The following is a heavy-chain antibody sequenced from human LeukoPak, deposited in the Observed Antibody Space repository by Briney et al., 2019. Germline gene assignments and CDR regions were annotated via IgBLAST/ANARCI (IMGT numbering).Heavy chain of an antibody. D-gene: IGHD1-26*01. Sequence: GGSLRLSCAASGFTFSSYSMNWVRQAPGKGLEWVSSISSSSSYIYYADSVKGRFTISRDNAKNSLYLQMNSLRAEDTAVYYCARGPRWEPEYYFDYWGQGTLVTVSS. V-gene: IGHV3-21*01. CDR1: GFTFSSYS. J-gene: IGHJ4*02. CDR3: ARGPRWEPEYYFDY. CDR2: ISSSSSYI.